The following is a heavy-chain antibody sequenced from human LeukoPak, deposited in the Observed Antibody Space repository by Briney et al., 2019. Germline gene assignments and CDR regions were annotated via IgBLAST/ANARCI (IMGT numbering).Heavy chain of an antibody. CDR1: GYSISSGYY. CDR3: ARLLGYCSSTSCYTSPVDY. Sequence: KPSETLSLTCAVSGYSISSGYYWGWIRQPPGKGLEWIGSIYYSGSTYYNPSLKSRVTISVDTSKNQFSLKLSSVTAADTAVNYCARLLGYCSSTSCYTSPVDYWGQGTLVTVSS. J-gene: IGHJ4*02. V-gene: IGHV4-38-2*01. CDR2: IYYSGST. D-gene: IGHD2-2*02.